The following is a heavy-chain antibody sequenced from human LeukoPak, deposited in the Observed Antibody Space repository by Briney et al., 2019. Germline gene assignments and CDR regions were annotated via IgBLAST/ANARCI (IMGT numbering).Heavy chain of an antibody. CDR1: GYTFTSYG. CDR2: ISAYNGNT. V-gene: IGHV1-18*01. D-gene: IGHD3-10*01. J-gene: IGHJ4*02. CDR3: ARVPGGYQFHFDY. Sequence: GASVKVSCKASGYTFTSYGISWVRQAPGQGLEWMGWISAYNGNTNYAQKFQGRVTMTRDTSISTAYMELSRLRSDDTAVYYCARVPGGYQFHFDYWGQGALVTVSS.